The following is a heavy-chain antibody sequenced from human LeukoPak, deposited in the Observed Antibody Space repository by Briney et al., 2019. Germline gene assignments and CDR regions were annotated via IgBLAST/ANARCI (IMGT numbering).Heavy chain of an antibody. D-gene: IGHD3-10*01. Sequence: PGGSLRLSCAASGFTFSSYAMHWVRQAPGKGLEWVAVISYDGSNKYYADSVKGRFTISRDNSKNTLYLQMNSLRAEDTAVYYCARDLMVRGGDYFDYWGQGTLVTVSS. CDR1: GFTFSSYA. V-gene: IGHV3-30-3*01. CDR3: ARDLMVRGGDYFDY. CDR2: ISYDGSNK. J-gene: IGHJ4*02.